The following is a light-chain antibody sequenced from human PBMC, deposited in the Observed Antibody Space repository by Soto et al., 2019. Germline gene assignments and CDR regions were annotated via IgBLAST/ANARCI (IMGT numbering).Light chain of an antibody. J-gene: IGLJ1*01. CDR1: SSNIGSNY. V-gene: IGLV1-47*01. CDR3: AAWEDSLSGEV. CDR2: RNN. Sequence: QLVLTQPPSASGTPGQRVTISCSGSSSNIGSNYVYWYQQLPGTAPKLLIYRNNQRPSGVPDRFSGSKSGTLASLAISGLRSEDEAYYYCAAWEDSLSGEVFGTGTKLTVL.